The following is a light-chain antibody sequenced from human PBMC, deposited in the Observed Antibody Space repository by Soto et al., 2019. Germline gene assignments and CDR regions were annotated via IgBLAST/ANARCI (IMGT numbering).Light chain of an antibody. J-gene: IGKJ3*01. CDR2: GAS. Sequence: EIVLTQSPGTLSLSPGERAILSCRASQTVSSNYLAWYQQKPGQAPRLLIYGASSRATDIPDRFSGSGSGTAFTLTIRRLAPEDFAVYYCQQYGSSPFAFGPGTTVDI. CDR3: QQYGSSPFA. CDR1: QTVSSNY. V-gene: IGKV3-20*01.